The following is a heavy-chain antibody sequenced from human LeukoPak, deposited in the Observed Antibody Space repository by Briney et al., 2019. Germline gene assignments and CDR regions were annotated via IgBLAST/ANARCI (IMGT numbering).Heavy chain of an antibody. CDR3: ARGSDRNWFDP. J-gene: IGHJ5*02. CDR1: GGSISSGGYS. Sequence: PSETLSLTCAVSGGSISSGGYSWSWIRQPPGKGLEWIGYIYHSGSTYYNPSLKSRVTISVDRSKNQFSLKLRSVTAADTAVYYCARGSDRNWFDPWGQGTLVTVSS. CDR2: IYHSGST. V-gene: IGHV4-30-2*01.